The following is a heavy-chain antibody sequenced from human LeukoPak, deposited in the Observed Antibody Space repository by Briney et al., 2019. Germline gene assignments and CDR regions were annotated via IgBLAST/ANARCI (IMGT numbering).Heavy chain of an antibody. CDR2: INPNSGGT. V-gene: IGHV1-2*02. D-gene: IGHD2-15*01. CDR3: ARGGPLQIVVVVAATLDY. CDR1: GYTFTGYY. J-gene: IGHJ4*02. Sequence: ASVKVSCKASGYTFTGYYMHWVRQAPGQGLEWMGWINPNSGGTNYAQKFQGRVTMTRDTSISTAYMEPSRLRSDDTAVYYCARGGPLQIVVVVAATLDYWGQGTLVTVSS.